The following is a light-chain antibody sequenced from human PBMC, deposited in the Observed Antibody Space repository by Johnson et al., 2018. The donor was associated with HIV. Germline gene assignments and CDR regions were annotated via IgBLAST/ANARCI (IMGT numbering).Light chain of an antibody. J-gene: IGLJ1*01. CDR2: EDN. CDR3: GVWDASLSPHYV. CDR1: SSNIGKNH. Sequence: QSVLTQPPSVSVAPGQKVTISCSGSSSNIGKNHVSWYQQFPGTAPKLLVYEDNKRPSGIPDRFSGSKSGASATLGITGLQTGDEADYYCGVWDASLSPHYVFGTGTTVIVL. V-gene: IGLV1-51*02.